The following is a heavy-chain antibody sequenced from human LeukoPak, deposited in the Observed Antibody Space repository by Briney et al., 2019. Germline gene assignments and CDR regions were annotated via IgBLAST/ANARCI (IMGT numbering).Heavy chain of an antibody. CDR1: GYTFTGYY. V-gene: IGHV1-2*02. Sequence: ASVKVSCKASGYTFTGYYMHWVRQAPGQGLEWMGWINPNSGGTNYAQKFQGRVTMTTDTSTSTAYMELRSLRSDDTAVYYCARTGAIAVAGYNWFDPWGQGTLVTVSS. CDR3: ARTGAIAVAGYNWFDP. D-gene: IGHD6-19*01. J-gene: IGHJ5*02. CDR2: INPNSGGT.